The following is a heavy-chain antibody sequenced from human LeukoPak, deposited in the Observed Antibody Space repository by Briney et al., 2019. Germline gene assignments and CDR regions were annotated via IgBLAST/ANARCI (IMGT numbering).Heavy chain of an antibody. CDR1: GASISTNSYD. V-gene: IGHV4-39*07. Sequence: SSETLSLTCIVSGASISTNSYDWGWLRLTPGKGLEWIVEIDHRGTTYYHPSLRRRFTISVNTSKTQCSLRLTSVTAADTAGYYGARVTYDGYQHFDYWGQGNLVTVS. J-gene: IGHJ4*02. D-gene: IGHD3-10*01. CDR2: IDHRGTT. CDR3: ARVTYDGYQHFDY.